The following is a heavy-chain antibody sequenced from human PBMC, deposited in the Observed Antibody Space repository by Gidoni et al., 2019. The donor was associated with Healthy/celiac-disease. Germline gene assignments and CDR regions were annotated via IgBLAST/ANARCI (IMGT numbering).Heavy chain of an antibody. Sequence: EVQLVESGGGLVQPEGSLRLSCVASGFTFSDHYMDWVRQAPGKGLEWVGRTRNKANRYTTEYAASVKGRFTISRDDSKNSLYLQMNSLKTEDTAVYYCAREMATTNYYYGMDVWGQGTTVTVSS. CDR2: TRNKANRYTT. J-gene: IGHJ6*02. V-gene: IGHV3-72*01. D-gene: IGHD5-12*01. CDR1: GFTFSDHY. CDR3: AREMATTNYYYGMDV.